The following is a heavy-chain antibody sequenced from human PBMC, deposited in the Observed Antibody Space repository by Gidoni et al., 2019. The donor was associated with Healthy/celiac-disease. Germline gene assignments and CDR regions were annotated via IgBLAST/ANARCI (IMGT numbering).Heavy chain of an antibody. CDR1: GGSFSGYY. D-gene: IGHD4-17*01. J-gene: IGHJ4*02. CDR2: INHSGST. Sequence: QVQLQQWGAGLLKPSETLSLTCAVYGGSFSGYYWSWIRQPPGKGLEWIGEINHSGSTNYNPSLKSRVTISVDTSKNQFSLKLSSVTAADTAVYYCARPYGDYGALDYWGQGTLVTVSS. V-gene: IGHV4-34*01. CDR3: ARPYGDYGALDY.